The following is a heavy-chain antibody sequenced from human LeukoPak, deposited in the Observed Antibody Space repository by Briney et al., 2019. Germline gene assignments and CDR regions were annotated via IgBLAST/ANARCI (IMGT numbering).Heavy chain of an antibody. CDR2: INHSGST. CDR3: AASSIAARYYYCMDV. V-gene: IGHV4-34*01. J-gene: IGHJ6*03. Sequence: SETLSLTCAVYGGSFSGYYWSWIRQPPGKGLEWIGEINHSGSTNYNPSLKSRVTISVDTSKNQFSLKLSSVTAADTAVYYCAASSIAARYYYCMDVWGKGTTVTVSS. D-gene: IGHD6-6*01. CDR1: GGSFSGYY.